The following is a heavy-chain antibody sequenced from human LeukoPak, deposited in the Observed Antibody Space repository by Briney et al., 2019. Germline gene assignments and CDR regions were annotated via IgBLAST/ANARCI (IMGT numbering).Heavy chain of an antibody. D-gene: IGHD6-6*01. CDR1: GGSISSDAYF. V-gene: IGHV4-31*03. CDR2: IYYSGST. CDR3: ARTSIATRHFDY. J-gene: IGHJ4*02. Sequence: SETLSLTCTVSGGSISSDAYFWSCIRQHPGKGLEWIGYIYYSGSTYYNPSLKSRVTISVDTSKNQFSLKLSSVTAADTAVYYCARTSIATRHFDYWGQGTLVTVSS.